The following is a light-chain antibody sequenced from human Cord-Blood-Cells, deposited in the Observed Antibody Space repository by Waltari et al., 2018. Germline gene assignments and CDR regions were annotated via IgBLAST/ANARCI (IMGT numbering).Light chain of an antibody. CDR2: DVS. CDR3: SSYTSSSTWV. V-gene: IGLV2-14*01. CDR1: SSDAGGYNY. Sequence: QSALTQPASVSGSPGPSITISCPGTSSDAGGYNYVSWYQQHPGKAPKLMIYDVSKRPSGVSNRFSGSKSGNTASLTISGLQAEDEADYYCSSYTSSSTWVFGGGTKLTVL. J-gene: IGLJ3*02.